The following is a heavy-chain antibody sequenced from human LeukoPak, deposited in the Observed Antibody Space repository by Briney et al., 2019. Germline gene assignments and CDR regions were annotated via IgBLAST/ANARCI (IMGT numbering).Heavy chain of an antibody. V-gene: IGHV1-46*01. CDR3: ARDYTGAAPFDY. CDR1: GYTFTSYY. J-gene: IGHJ4*02. D-gene: IGHD1-14*01. Sequence: ASVKVSCKASGYTFTSYYMHWVRQAPGQGLEWMGIINPSGGSTSYARKFQGRVTITRDTSTSTVYMELSSLRSEDTAVYYCARDYTGAAPFDYWGQGTLVTVSS. CDR2: INPSGGST.